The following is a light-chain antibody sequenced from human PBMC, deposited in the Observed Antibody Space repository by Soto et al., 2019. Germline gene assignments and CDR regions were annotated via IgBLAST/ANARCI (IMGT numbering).Light chain of an antibody. CDR3: SSYTSSSIPYV. CDR1: SSDVGGYNY. Sequence: QSALTQPASVSGSPGQSITISCTGTSSDVGGYNYVSWYQQHPGKAPKLMIYEVSNRPSGVSNRFSGSKSGNTASLTISGLQAEDEADYYCSSYTSSSIPYVFGTRTKLTVL. J-gene: IGLJ1*01. CDR2: EVS. V-gene: IGLV2-14*01.